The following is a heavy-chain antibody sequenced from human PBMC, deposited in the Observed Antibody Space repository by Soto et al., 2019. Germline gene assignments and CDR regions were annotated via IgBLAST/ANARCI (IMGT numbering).Heavy chain of an antibody. CDR1: GGSFSGYY. J-gene: IGHJ4*02. V-gene: IGHV4-34*01. D-gene: IGHD2-15*01. Sequence: PSETLSLTCAVYGGSFSGYYWSWIRQPPGKGLEWIGEINHSGSTNYNPSLKSRVTISVDTSKNQFSLKLSSVTAADTAVYYCARVVEYCSGGSCCYFDYWGQGTLVTVSS. CDR3: ARVVEYCSGGSCCYFDY. CDR2: INHSGST.